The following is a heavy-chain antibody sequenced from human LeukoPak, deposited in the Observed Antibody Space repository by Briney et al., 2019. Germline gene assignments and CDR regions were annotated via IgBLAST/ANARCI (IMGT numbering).Heavy chain of an antibody. Sequence: SETLSLTCTVSGGSISSGGYYWSWIRQHPGKGLEWIGYIYYSGSTNYNPSLKSRVTISVDTSKNQFSLKLSSVTAADTAVYYCASGGDYTYYFDYWGQGTLVTVSS. CDR3: ASGGDYTYYFDY. D-gene: IGHD2-21*02. V-gene: IGHV4-61*08. CDR2: IYYSGST. CDR1: GGSISSGGYY. J-gene: IGHJ4*02.